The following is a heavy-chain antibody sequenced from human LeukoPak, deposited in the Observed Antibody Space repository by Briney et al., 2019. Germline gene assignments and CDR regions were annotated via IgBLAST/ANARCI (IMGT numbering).Heavy chain of an antibody. Sequence: GRSLTLSCAASGLTFTSYSMNSVRQAPGKGLEWVSSISSSSSYIYYADSVKGRFTISRDNAKNSLYLQMNSLRAEDTAVYYCARPHLGYSDLVYWGQGTLVTVSS. CDR2: ISSSSSYI. CDR3: ARPHLGYSDLVY. D-gene: IGHD5-12*01. J-gene: IGHJ4*02. V-gene: IGHV3-21*01. CDR1: GLTFTSYS.